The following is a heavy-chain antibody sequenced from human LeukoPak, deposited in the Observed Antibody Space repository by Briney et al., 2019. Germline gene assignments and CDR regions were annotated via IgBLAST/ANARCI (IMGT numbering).Heavy chain of an antibody. J-gene: IGHJ4*02. V-gene: IGHV4-31*03. CDR2: IYYSGST. D-gene: IGHD1-26*01. CDR1: GGSISSGGYY. CDR3: AGAKRDLLLDY. Sequence: SETLSLTCTVSGGSISSGGYYWSWIRQHPGKALEWIGYIYYSGSTYYNPSLKSRVTISVDTSKNQFSLKLSSVTAADTAVYYCAGAKRDLLLDYWGQGTLVTVSS.